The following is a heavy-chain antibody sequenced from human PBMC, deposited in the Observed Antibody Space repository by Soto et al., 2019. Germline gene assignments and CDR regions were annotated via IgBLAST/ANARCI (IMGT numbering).Heavy chain of an antibody. Sequence: SVKVCCKASGGTFSRYSITWVRQAPGHGLEWIGRIIPIFGIASYAQKFQGRVTITADESTSTAYMELSSLRSDDTAVYYCAREDRDRETGLVPAAIDGMDVWGQGTTVSVSS. CDR1: GGTFSRYS. V-gene: IGHV1-69*13. CDR2: IIPIFGIA. J-gene: IGHJ6*02. D-gene: IGHD2-2*01. CDR3: AREDRDRETGLVPAAIDGMDV.